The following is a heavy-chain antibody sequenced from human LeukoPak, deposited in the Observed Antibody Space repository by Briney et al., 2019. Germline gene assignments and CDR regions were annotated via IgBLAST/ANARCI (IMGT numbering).Heavy chain of an antibody. CDR2: INPSGGST. V-gene: IGHV1-46*01. J-gene: IGHJ3*01. Sequence: ASVKVSCKASGYTFTSYYMHWVRQAPGQGLEWMGIINPSGGSTIYAQTFQGRVTITRDTSTSTVYMELSSLRSEDTAVYYCARDPIIVVVVAASDAFDLWGQGTMVTVSS. CDR3: ARDPIIVVVVAASDAFDL. CDR1: GYTFTSYY. D-gene: IGHD2-15*01.